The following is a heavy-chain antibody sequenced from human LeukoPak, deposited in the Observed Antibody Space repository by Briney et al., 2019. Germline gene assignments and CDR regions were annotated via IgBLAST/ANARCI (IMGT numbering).Heavy chain of an antibody. D-gene: IGHD5-18*01. V-gene: IGHV4-61*10. J-gene: IGHJ4*02. CDR2: IYYSGST. CDR3: ARGRRGYSYGLGY. Sequence: SQTLSLTCTVSGGSISSGSYYWSWIRQPAGKGLEWIGYIYYSGSTNYNPSLKSRVTISVDTSKNQFSLKLSSVTAADTAVYYCARGRRGYSYGLGYWGQGTLVTVSS. CDR1: GGSISSGSYY.